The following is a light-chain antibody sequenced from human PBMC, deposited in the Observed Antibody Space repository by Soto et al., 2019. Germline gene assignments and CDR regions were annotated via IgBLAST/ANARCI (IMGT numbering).Light chain of an antibody. CDR1: SSDVGSFNY. CDR2: EVT. Sequence: QSALTQPASVSGSPGQSITISCSGTSSDVGSFNYVSWYQQHADKAPKLMIYEVTNRPSGVSNRFSGSKSGNTASLTISGLQAEDEAAYYCSSYTSSGSHVVFGGGTKLTVL. V-gene: IGLV2-14*01. CDR3: SSYTSSGSHVV. J-gene: IGLJ2*01.